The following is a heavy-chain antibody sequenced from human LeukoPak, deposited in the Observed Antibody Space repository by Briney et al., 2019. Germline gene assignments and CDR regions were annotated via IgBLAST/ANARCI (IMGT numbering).Heavy chain of an antibody. J-gene: IGHJ4*02. D-gene: IGHD2-2*01. CDR3: AREGYCSRTSCYPDY. CDR2: VSGDGSRK. Sequence: PGGSLRLSCAASGFTFSSHWMHWVRQTPGKGLVWVSRVSGDGSRKTYADFVRGRFTISRDNAKNTLYLQMNSLRAEDTAFYYCAREGYCSRTSCYPDYWGQGALVTVSS. V-gene: IGHV3-74*01. CDR1: GFTFSSHW.